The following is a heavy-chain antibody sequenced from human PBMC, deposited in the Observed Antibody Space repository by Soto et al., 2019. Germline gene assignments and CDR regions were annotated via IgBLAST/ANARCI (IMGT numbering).Heavy chain of an antibody. CDR1: GVTFSDYY. Sequence: QVQLVESGGGLVKPGGSLRLSCAASGVTFSDYYMSWIRQAPGKGLEWVSYISGSGNTKYYADSVKGRFTISRDHAKKSLYLQMNSLRAEDTAVYYCARGPILEEHGPRSFLYYYMVVWGKETTVTVSS. J-gene: IGHJ6*03. V-gene: IGHV3-11*01. CDR2: ISGSGNTK. CDR3: ARGPILEEHGPRSFLYYYMVV. D-gene: IGHD3-9*01.